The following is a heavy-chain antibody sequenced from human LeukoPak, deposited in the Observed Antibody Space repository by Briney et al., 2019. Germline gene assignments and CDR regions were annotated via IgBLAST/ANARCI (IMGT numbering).Heavy chain of an antibody. J-gene: IGHJ4*02. CDR3: ARDLSYDSSGLDY. V-gene: IGHV1-69*13. CDR1: GYTFTSYD. CDR2: IIPIFGTA. Sequence: GASVKVSCKASGYTFTSYDINWVRQAPGQGLEWMGGIIPIFGTANYAQKFQGRVTITADESTSTAYMELSSLRSEDTAVYYCARDLSYDSSGLDYWGQGTLVTVSS. D-gene: IGHD3-22*01.